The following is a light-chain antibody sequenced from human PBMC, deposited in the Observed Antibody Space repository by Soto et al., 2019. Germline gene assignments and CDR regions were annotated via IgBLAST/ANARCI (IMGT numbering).Light chain of an antibody. Sequence: ERVMTRAPPTLSMSPGERATLSCRASENIDSNLAWYQQKPGQAPRLLIYGASTRASDLPARFSGSGSGTEFTLTISSLQSEDFAVYYCQQYHYWWAFGQGTKVDIK. V-gene: IGKV3-15*01. CDR2: GAS. CDR3: QQYHYWWA. J-gene: IGKJ1*01. CDR1: ENIDSN.